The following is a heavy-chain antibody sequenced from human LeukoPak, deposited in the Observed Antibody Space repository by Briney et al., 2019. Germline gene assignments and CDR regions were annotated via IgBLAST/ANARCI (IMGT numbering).Heavy chain of an antibody. J-gene: IGHJ4*02. D-gene: IGHD2-2*01. V-gene: IGHV1-2*04. CDR2: INPNSGGT. Sequence: ASLKVSCKASGYTFTTYYMHWVRQAPGQGLEWMGWINPNSGGTNYAQKFQGWVTMTRDTSISTAYMELSRLRSDDTAVYYCARSSFASVDLDYWGQGTLVTVSS. CDR1: GYTFTTYY. CDR3: ARSSFASVDLDY.